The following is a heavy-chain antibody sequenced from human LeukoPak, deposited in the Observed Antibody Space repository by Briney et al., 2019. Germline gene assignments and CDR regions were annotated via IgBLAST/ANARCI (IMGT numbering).Heavy chain of an antibody. J-gene: IGHJ4*02. CDR1: GGSVTRGAYS. Sequence: MTSETLSLTCTVSGGSVTRGAYSWTWIRQPVGKGLEWIGRIYTSGDTKYNPSLKSRVTISVGASNNQFSLKLTSVTAADTAVYYCASDLMVYATLDYWGQGTLVTVSS. D-gene: IGHD2-8*01. V-gene: IGHV4-61*02. CDR3: ASDLMVYATLDY. CDR2: IYTSGDT.